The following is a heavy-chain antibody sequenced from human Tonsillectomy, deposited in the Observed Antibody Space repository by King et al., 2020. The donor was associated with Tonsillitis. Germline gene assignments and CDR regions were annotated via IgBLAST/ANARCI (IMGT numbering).Heavy chain of an antibody. CDR2: ISWNSGSI. Sequence: VQLVQSGGGLVQPGRSLRLSCAASGFTFDDYAMHWVRQAPGKGLEWVSGISWNSGSIGYADSVKGRFTISRDNAKNSLYLQMNSLRAEDTALYYCAKAYSYGSPYYYYGMDVWGQGTTVTVSS. D-gene: IGHD5-18*01. CDR1: GFTFDDYA. CDR3: AKAYSYGSPYYYYGMDV. J-gene: IGHJ6*02. V-gene: IGHV3-9*01.